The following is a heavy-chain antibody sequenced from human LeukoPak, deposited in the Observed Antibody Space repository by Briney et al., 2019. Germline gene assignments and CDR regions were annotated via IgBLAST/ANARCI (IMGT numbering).Heavy chain of an antibody. CDR2: INPNRGGT. CDR1: GYTFTGSY. J-gene: IGHJ6*02. D-gene: IGHD6-13*01. V-gene: IGHV1-2*02. CDR3: ARGGGLSSSWYERNYYYYYGMDV. Sequence: ASVRVSCKASGYTFTGSYMHCVPHAPGQGRECRGWINPNRGGTNYAQKSQGRVTITRDTSISTAYMELSRLRSDDTAVYYCARGGGLSSSWYERNYYYYYGMDVWGQGTTVTVSS.